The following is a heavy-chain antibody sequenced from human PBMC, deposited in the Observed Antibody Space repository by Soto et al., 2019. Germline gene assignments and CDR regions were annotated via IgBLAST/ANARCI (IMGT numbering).Heavy chain of an antibody. CDR1: GDSISSYY. CDR2: IYYSGRT. Sequence: ETLSLTCTVSGDSISSYYWTWIRQPPGKGLEYIGYIYYSGRTYYNPSLKSRVTISVDTSKNQFSLKLSSVTAADTAVYYCARGHLGITTTGTWYDFDYWGQGTLVTVSS. V-gene: IGHV4-59*01. D-gene: IGHD2-15*01. J-gene: IGHJ4*02. CDR3: ARGHLGITTTGTWYDFDY.